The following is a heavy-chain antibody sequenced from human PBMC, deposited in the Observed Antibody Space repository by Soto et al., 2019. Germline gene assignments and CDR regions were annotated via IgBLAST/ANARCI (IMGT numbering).Heavy chain of an antibody. V-gene: IGHV3-9*01. Sequence: GGSLRLSCAASGFTFDDYAMHWVRQAPGKGLEWVSGISWNSGSIGYADSVKGRFTISRDNAKNSLYLQMNSLRAEDTALYYCAKDIYRGGLGAFDIWGQGTMVTVSS. CDR3: AKDIYRGGLGAFDI. D-gene: IGHD3-16*01. J-gene: IGHJ3*02. CDR1: GFTFDDYA. CDR2: ISWNSGSI.